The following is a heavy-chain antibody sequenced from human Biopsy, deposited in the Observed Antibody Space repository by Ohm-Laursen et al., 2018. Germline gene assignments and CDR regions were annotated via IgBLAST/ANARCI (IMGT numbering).Heavy chain of an antibody. CDR2: INTYSGNT. Sequence: EASVKVSCKVSGYTFTTYGISWVRQAPGQGLEWMGWINTYSGNTNYGKKFHDRVIMTSDTSTSTAYVEHRSLRSNDTAVYYCARDYYPYVDYLKDVPLCDSWGQGTLVTVSS. J-gene: IGHJ4*02. CDR1: GYTFTTYG. CDR3: ARDYYPYVDYLKDVPLCDS. V-gene: IGHV1-18*01. D-gene: IGHD4-17*01.